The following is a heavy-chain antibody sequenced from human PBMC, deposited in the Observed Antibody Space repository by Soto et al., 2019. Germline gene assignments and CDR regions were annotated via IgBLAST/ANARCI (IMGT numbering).Heavy chain of an antibody. J-gene: IGHJ4*02. CDR2: IWYDGSNE. CDR1: GFTFSSYG. D-gene: IGHD6-19*01. V-gene: IGHV3-33*01. CDR3: ARDRRGSGWYDYFDY. Sequence: QVQLVESGGGVVQPGSSLRLSCAASGFTFSSYGMHWVRQAPGKGLEWVAVIWYDGSNENYADSVKGRFTISRDNSKNTLYLQMNSRRAEDTALYFCARDRRGSGWYDYFDYWGQGTLVTVSS.